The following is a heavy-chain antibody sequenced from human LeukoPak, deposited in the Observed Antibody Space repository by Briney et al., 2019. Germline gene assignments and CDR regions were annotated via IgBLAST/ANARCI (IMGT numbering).Heavy chain of an antibody. J-gene: IGHJ3*02. D-gene: IGHD3-3*01. Sequence: KTGGSLRLSCAASGFTFSSYSMNWVRQAPGKGLEWVSSISSSSSYIYYADSVKGRFTISRDNAKNSLYLQMNSLRAEDTAVYYCARGADSWNRWSHAFDIWGQGTMVTVSS. V-gene: IGHV3-21*01. CDR2: ISSSSSYI. CDR3: ARGADSWNRWSHAFDI. CDR1: GFTFSSYS.